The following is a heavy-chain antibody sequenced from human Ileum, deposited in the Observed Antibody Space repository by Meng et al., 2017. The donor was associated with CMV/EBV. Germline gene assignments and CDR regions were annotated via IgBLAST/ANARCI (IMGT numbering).Heavy chain of an antibody. V-gene: IGHV3-43*01. CDR2: ISWDGSTT. CDR1: FDDYS. CDR3: VKDMGRGGAQQMIFSFLDH. Sequence: FDDYSMHWVRQRPGKGLEWLSLISWDGSTTTYADSVQGRFTISRDNNRNSLFLQMSSLTTEDTALYYCVKDMGRGGAQQMIFSFLDHWGRGSLVTVSS. D-gene: IGHD3-9*01. J-gene: IGHJ4*01.